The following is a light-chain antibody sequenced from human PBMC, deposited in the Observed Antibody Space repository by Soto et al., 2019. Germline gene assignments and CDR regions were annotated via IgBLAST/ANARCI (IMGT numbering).Light chain of an antibody. CDR1: RGHSSYA. V-gene: IGLV4-69*01. Sequence: QLVLTQSPSASASLGASVKLTCTLSRGHSSYAIAWHKQQPEKGPRYLMKLNSDGSHSKGDVIPDRFSGSSSGAERYLTISSLQSEDEADYYCQTWGTGILVFGGGTKLTVL. J-gene: IGLJ3*02. CDR2: LNSDGSH. CDR3: QTWGTGILV.